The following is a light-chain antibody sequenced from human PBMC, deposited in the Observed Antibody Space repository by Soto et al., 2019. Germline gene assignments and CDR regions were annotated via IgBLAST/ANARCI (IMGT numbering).Light chain of an antibody. V-gene: IGKV3-20*01. CDR1: QSVSSSY. CDR3: QQYGSSPWT. J-gene: IGKJ1*01. CDR2: GAS. Sequence: EIVLTQSPGTLSLSPGERATLSCRASQSVSSSYLAWYQQKPGQAPRPLIYGASSRAIGFPDRFSGSGSGTDFTLTISRLEPEDFAAYYCQQYGSSPWTFCQGTKVEIK.